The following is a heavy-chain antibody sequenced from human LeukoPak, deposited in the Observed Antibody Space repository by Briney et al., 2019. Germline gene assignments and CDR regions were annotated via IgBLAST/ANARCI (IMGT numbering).Heavy chain of an antibody. CDR3: ARVFCSGGSCYLPWFDP. J-gene: IGHJ5*02. CDR2: IYYSGST. Sequence: SETPSLTCTVSGYSISSGYYWGWIRQPPGKGLEWIGYIYYSGSTNYNPPLKSRVTISVDTSKNQFSLKLSSVTAADTAVYYCARVFCSGGSCYLPWFDPWGQGTLVTVSS. CDR1: GYSISSGYY. V-gene: IGHV4-61*01. D-gene: IGHD2-15*01.